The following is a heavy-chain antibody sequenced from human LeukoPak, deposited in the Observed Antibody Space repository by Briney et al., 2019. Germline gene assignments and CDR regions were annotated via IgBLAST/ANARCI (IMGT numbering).Heavy chain of an antibody. CDR2: LNPSGGSS. CDR1: GYTVTSYF. Sequence: ASVKVSCKASGYTVTSYFMHWVRQAPGQGLEWMALLNPSGGSSNYAQKFQGRATLTRATSTGTVYMELSSLRAEDTAVYYCASVYKHGIDVWGQGTTVTVSS. J-gene: IGHJ6*02. V-gene: IGHV1-46*01. D-gene: IGHD5-24*01. CDR3: ASVYKHGIDV.